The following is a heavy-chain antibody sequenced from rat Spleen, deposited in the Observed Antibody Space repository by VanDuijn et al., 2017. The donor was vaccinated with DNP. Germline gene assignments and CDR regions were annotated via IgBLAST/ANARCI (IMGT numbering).Heavy chain of an antibody. CDR3: AKATNNWDWYFDF. J-gene: IGHJ1*01. V-gene: IGHV5-19*01. CDR1: GFTFSNYG. Sequence: EVQLVESGGGLVQPGRSLKLSCAASGFTFSNYGMHWIRQAPTKGLEWVASISPSGGSTYYRDSVKGRFTISRDNAKSTLYLQMESLRSEDTATYYCAKATNNWDWYFDFWGPGTMVTVSS. D-gene: IGHD1-10*01. CDR2: ISPSGGST.